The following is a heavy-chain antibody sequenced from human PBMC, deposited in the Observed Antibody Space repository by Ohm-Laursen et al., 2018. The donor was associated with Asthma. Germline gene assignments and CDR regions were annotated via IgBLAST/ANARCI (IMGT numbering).Heavy chain of an antibody. CDR2: IYYSGST. CDR3: ARYNYCGGDGCFYVFDY. CDR1: GGSISSGGYY. Sequence: TLSLTCTVSGGSISSGGYYWSWIRQHPGKGLEWIGYIYYSGSTYYNPSLKSRISISVDTSKDQFSLNLISVTAADTAIYYCARYNYCGGDGCFYVFDYWGQGIPVTVSS. J-gene: IGHJ4*02. D-gene: IGHD2-21*01. V-gene: IGHV4-30-4*08.